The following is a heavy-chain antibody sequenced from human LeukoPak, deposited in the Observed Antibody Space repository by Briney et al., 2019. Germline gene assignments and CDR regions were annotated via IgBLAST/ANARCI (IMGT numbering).Heavy chain of an antibody. V-gene: IGHV1-69*13. CDR1: GGTFSSYA. Sequence: SVKVSCKASGGTFSSYAISWVRQAPGQGLGWMGGIIPIFGTANYAQKFQGRVTITADESTSTAYMELSSLRSEDTAVYYCARSGKGYYDYVWGSYIDYWGQGTLVTVSS. D-gene: IGHD3-16*01. J-gene: IGHJ4*02. CDR3: ARSGKGYYDYVWGSYIDY. CDR2: IIPIFGTA.